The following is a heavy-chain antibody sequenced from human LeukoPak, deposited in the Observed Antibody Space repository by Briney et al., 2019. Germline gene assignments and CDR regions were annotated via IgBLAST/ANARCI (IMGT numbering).Heavy chain of an antibody. D-gene: IGHD6-13*01. CDR2: IYHSGST. CDR1: GYSISSGYY. Sequence: SETLSLTCTVSGYSISSGYYWGWIRQPPGKGLEWIGSIYHSGSTYYNPSLKSRVTISVDTSKNQFSLKLSSVTAADTAVYYCAREWRIAAAGTYDYWGQGTLVTVSS. CDR3: AREWRIAAAGTYDY. J-gene: IGHJ4*02. V-gene: IGHV4-38-2*02.